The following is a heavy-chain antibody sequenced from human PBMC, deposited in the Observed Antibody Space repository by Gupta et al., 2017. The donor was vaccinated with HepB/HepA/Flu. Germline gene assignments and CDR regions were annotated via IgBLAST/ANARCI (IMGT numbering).Heavy chain of an antibody. CDR3: AKSGSYFLYFDY. CDR2: ISGSGGST. V-gene: IGHV3-23*01. Sequence: EVQPLESGGGLVQPGGSLRLSCAASGFTFSSYAMSWVRQAPGKGLEWVSAISGSGGSTYYADSVKGRFTISRDNSKNTLYLQMNSLRAEDTAVYYCAKSGSYFLYFDYWGQGTLVTVSS. J-gene: IGHJ4*02. D-gene: IGHD1-26*01. CDR1: GFTFSSYA.